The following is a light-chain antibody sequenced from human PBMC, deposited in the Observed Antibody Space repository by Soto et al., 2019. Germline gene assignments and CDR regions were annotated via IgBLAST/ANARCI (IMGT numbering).Light chain of an antibody. CDR2: AAS. J-gene: IGKJ4*01. Sequence: EIVLTQSPGTLSLSPGERATLFCRASQSVDNKYLAWYQQRPGQAPRILIFAASSRATGIPDRFSGSGSGTDFTLTISRLEPGDFAVYYCQYLNSFPLTFGGGTKVELK. V-gene: IGKV3-20*01. CDR3: QYLNSFPLT. CDR1: QSVDNKY.